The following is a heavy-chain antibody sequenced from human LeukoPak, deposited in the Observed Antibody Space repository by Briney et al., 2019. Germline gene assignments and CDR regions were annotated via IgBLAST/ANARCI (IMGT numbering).Heavy chain of an antibody. J-gene: IGHJ4*02. D-gene: IGHD6-6*01. CDR3: ARGWEYSSAPLYYFDY. V-gene: IGHV4-34*01. CDR1: GGSFSGYY. Sequence: KPSETLSLTCAVYGGSFSGYYWSWIRQPPGKRLEWIGEINHSGSTNYNPSLKSRATISINTSKNQFSLKLSSVTAADTAVYYCARGWEYSSAPLYYFDYWGQGTLVTVSS. CDR2: INHSGST.